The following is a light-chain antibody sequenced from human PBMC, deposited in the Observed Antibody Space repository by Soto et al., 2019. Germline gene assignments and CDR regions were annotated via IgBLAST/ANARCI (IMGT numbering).Light chain of an antibody. V-gene: IGKV3-20*01. CDR1: QSVTSNY. CDR2: GAS. Sequence: EVVLTQSPGTLSLSPGEGATLSCRASQSVTSNYLAWYQQRPGQAPRLLIYGASIRATGVPDRFSGSGSGTDFTLTITRLKPEDFAVYYCQQYGTSPLMYTFGQGTKLDI. CDR3: QQYGTSPLMYT. J-gene: IGKJ2*01.